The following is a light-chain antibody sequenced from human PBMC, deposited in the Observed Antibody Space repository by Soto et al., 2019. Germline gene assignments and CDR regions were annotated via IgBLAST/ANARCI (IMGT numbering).Light chain of an antibody. CDR3: QQSYSTQPWT. V-gene: IGKV1-39*01. CDR1: QGIRND. CDR2: AAS. Sequence: DIQMTQSPSSLSASVGDRVTITCRASQGIRNDLGWYQQKPGKATKLMIYAASSLQSGVPSRFSGSGSGTDFTLTISSLQPEDFANYYCQQSYSTQPWTFGQGTKVDIK. J-gene: IGKJ1*01.